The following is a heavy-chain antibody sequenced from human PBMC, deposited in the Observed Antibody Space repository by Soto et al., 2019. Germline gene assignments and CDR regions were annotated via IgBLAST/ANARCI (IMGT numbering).Heavy chain of an antibody. V-gene: IGHV1-2*02. Sequence: ASVKVSCKASGYTFTGYYMHWVRQAPGQGLEWMGWINPNSGGTNYAQKFQGRVTMTRDTSISTAYMELSRLRSDDTAVYYCAILGYCSGGGCYTWGQGTLVTVS. D-gene: IGHD2-15*01. CDR3: AILGYCSGGGCYT. J-gene: IGHJ4*02. CDR2: INPNSGGT. CDR1: GYTFTGYY.